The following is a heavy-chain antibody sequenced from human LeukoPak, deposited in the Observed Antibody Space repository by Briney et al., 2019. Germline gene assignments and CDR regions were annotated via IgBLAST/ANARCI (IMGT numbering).Heavy chain of an antibody. D-gene: IGHD3-22*01. CDR2: IYTSGST. Sequence: TLSLTCTVSGGSISSGSYYWSWIRQPAGKGLEWIGRIYTSGSTNYNPSLKSRVTISVDTSKNQFSLKLSSVTAADTAVYYCARDLRDSSGYPRGWFDPWGQGTLVTVSS. CDR1: GGSISSGSYY. V-gene: IGHV4-61*02. CDR3: ARDLRDSSGYPRGWFDP. J-gene: IGHJ5*02.